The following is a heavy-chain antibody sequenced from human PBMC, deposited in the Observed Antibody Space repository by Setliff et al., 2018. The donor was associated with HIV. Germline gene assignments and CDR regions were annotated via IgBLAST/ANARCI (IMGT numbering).Heavy chain of an antibody. CDR3: ARLSGDYYYFDY. CDR1: GGSISSGGYY. Sequence: PSETLSLTCTVSGGSISSGGYYWGWIRQPPGKGLEWIGTIYYSGSTYYNPSLKSRLTISVDTSKNQFSLKLTSVTAADTAVYYCARLSGDYYYFDYWGQGTLVTVSS. J-gene: IGHJ4*02. V-gene: IGHV4-39*01. CDR2: IYYSGST. D-gene: IGHD2-21*02.